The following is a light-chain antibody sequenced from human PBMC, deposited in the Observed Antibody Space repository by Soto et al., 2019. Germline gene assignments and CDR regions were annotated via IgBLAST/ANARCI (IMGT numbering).Light chain of an antibody. CDR3: CSYAGSSTFYV. CDR2: KVT. V-gene: IGLV2-23*02. Sequence: QSVLTQPASVSGSPGQSITISCTGSSSDVGSYNLVSWYQQHPGKAPKLLIYKVTKRPSGVSNRFSGSKSGNTASLTISGLQAEDEADYYCCSYAGSSTFYVFGTGT. CDR1: SSDVGSYNL. J-gene: IGLJ1*01.